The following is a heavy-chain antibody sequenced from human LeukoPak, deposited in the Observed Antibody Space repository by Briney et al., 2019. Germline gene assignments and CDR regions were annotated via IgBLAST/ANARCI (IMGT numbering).Heavy chain of an antibody. CDR2: IYHSEST. Sequence: SETLSLTCAVSGDSINSRSYYWAWIRQPPGKGLEWIGSIYHSESTYYNPSLKSRVTISVDTSKNQLSLKLSSVTAADTAVCYCARSPTGWFDPWGQGTLVTVSS. V-gene: IGHV4-39*07. CDR1: GDSINSRSYY. J-gene: IGHJ5*02. CDR3: ARSPTGWFDP.